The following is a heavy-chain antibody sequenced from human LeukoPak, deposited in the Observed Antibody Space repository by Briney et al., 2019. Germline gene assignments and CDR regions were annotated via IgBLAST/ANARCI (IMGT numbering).Heavy chain of an antibody. CDR1: GDSLNSDSYF. D-gene: IGHD2-21*01. CDR2: IYSSGTT. CDR3: ARETVIIMEVVVVVAFDI. V-gene: IGHV4-61*02. Sequence: SETLSLTCTVSGDSLNSDSYFWTWIRQPAGKGLEWIGRIYSSGTTTYNASLKSRVTMSVDTSKNQFSLKLRSVTAADTAVYYCARETVIIMEVVVVVAFDIWGLGTLVTVSS. J-gene: IGHJ3*02.